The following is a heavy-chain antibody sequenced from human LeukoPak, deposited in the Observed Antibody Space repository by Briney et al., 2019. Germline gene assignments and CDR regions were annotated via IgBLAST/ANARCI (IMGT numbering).Heavy chain of an antibody. J-gene: IGHJ4*02. CDR1: GFTFSSNY. V-gene: IGHV3-53*01. CDR3: ARVASGSYYYPFDY. D-gene: IGHD1-26*01. Sequence: GGXLRLSCAASGFTFSSNYMSWVRQAPGKGLEWVSVIYSGGSTYYSDSVTGRLTISRENSKNTLYLQMNSLRAEDTAVYYCARVASGSYYYPFDYWGQGTLVTVSS. CDR2: IYSGGST.